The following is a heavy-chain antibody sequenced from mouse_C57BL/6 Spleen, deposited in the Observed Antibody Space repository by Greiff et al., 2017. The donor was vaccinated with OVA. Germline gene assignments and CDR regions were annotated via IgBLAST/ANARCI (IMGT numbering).Heavy chain of an antibody. D-gene: IGHD2-4*01. V-gene: IGHV5-9-1*02. J-gene: IGHJ3*01. CDR2: ISRGGGYI. CDR3: TREEDYERENAY. Sequence: EVQLVESGAGLVKPGGSLKLSCAASGFTFSSYSMSWVRQTPEQRLAWVAYISRGGGYIYYADTVKGRFTLSRDNAWNTLYLQMSSLKSEDTAMYYCTREEDYERENAYWGQGTLVTVSA. CDR1: GFTFSSYS.